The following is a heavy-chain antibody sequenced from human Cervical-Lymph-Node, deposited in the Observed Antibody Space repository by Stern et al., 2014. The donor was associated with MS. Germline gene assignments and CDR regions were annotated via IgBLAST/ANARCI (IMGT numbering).Heavy chain of an antibody. CDR3: AKIRGGGASFDY. J-gene: IGHJ4*02. Sequence: QVQLQESGPGLLKPSETLSLACEVYGSAISDYYWAWIRQPPGKGLEWVGYIYDSGNTNYNPSLNGRVTMSVDTSENQFSLRLSLGTAADTAVYYCAKIRGGGASFDYWGQGTLVTVSS. D-gene: IGHD3-16*01. V-gene: IGHV4-59*01. CDR2: IYDSGNT. CDR1: GSAISDYY.